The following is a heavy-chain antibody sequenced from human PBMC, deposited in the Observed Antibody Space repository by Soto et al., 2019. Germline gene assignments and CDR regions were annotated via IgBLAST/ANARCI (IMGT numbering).Heavy chain of an antibody. CDR1: RESRDSARFY. J-gene: IGHJ3*02. Sequence: SDTLHHTCAVHRESRDSARFYWSWIRQPPGKGLEWIGYIYYSGSTYYNPSLKSRVTISVDTSKNQFSLKLSSVTAADTAVYYCAKRLLGGLDIWGQGTMVT. CDR2: IYYSGST. CDR3: AKRLLGGLDI. D-gene: IGHD2-21*02. V-gene: IGHV4-30-4*02.